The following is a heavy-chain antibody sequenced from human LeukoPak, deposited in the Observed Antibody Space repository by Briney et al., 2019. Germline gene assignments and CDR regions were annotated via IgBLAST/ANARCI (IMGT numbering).Heavy chain of an antibody. Sequence: ASVKVSCKTSGYSFSDYYIHWVRQAPGQGLEWMGWINPKSSGRNYALKFQGRVTMTKDTSTSTAYLDLSSLRSDDTAVYYCARDSAVVAAALWFDPWGQGTLVTVSS. J-gene: IGHJ5*02. CDR3: ARDSAVVAAALWFDP. D-gene: IGHD2-15*01. CDR1: GYSFSDYY. CDR2: INPKSSGR. V-gene: IGHV1-2*07.